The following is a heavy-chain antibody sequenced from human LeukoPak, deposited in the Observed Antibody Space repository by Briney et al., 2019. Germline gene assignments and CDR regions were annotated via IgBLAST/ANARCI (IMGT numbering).Heavy chain of an antibody. D-gene: IGHD3-22*01. Sequence: GGSLRLSCAASGFTFSSYSMNWVRQAPGKGLEWVSYVSSGSNTIYYAESVKGRFTISRDNAKNSLYLQMNSLRDEDTAVYYCAKGEYYDSSGQSDYWGQGTLVTVSS. CDR3: AKGEYYDSSGQSDY. V-gene: IGHV3-48*02. CDR1: GFTFSSYS. CDR2: VSSGSNTI. J-gene: IGHJ4*02.